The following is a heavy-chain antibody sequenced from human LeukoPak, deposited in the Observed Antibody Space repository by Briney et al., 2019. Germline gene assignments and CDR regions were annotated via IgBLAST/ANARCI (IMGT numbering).Heavy chain of an antibody. V-gene: IGHV4-39*07. CDR1: GGSIRSSYYY. J-gene: IGHJ6*02. Sequence: PSETLSLTCTVSGGSIRSSYYYWGWIRQPPGKGLEWIGSIYDSGSTYYNPSLKSRVTISVDTSKNQFSLKLSSVTAADTAVYYCARLRTPPIVRSSTSYHYYYYGMDVWGQGTTVTVSS. D-gene: IGHD2-2*01. CDR3: ARLRTPPIVRSSTSYHYYYYGMDV. CDR2: IYDSGST.